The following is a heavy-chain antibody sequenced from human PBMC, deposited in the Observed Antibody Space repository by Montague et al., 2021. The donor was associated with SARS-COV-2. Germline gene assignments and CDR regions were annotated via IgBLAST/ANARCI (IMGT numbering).Heavy chain of an antibody. D-gene: IGHD5-12*01. J-gene: IGHJ5*02. V-gene: IGHV4-39*01. Sequence: SETLSLTCSSPSRSISWNSATDSWIPRLNSNHRSCFYTIYYTANTNYTPSLKTRVTISVDTSKNQFSLRLRSVTAADTAVYYCARDRLRYGWFDPWGQGTLVTVSS. CDR3: ARDRLRYGWFDP. CDR1: SRSISWNSAT. CDR2: IYYTANT.